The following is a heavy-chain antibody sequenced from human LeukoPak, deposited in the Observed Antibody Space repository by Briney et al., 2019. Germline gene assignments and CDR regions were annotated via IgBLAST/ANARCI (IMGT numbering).Heavy chain of an antibody. J-gene: IGHJ4*02. Sequence: ASVKVSCKASGGTFSKHSVTWVRQAPGQGLEWMGGIILTFGTPNYAQQFQDRVTITTEESRTTVYMELRSLRSEDTAVYYCAREVEGHFDYWGQGTLVTVSS. V-gene: IGHV1-69*05. CDR1: GGTFSKHS. CDR2: IILTFGTP. CDR3: AREVEGHFDY.